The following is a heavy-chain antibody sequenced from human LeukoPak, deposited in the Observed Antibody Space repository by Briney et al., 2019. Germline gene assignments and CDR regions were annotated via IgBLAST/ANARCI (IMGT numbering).Heavy chain of an antibody. D-gene: IGHD1-26*01. CDR2: ISDYNGNT. V-gene: IGHV1-18*01. Sequence: ASVKVSCRGFGYNFTNYGISRVRQAPGQRLEWMGWISDYNGNTDYAQKFQARVTMTTDTSTSTGYLELRSLRSDDTAVYYCARAGRLKSGSNIYWGRGTLVTVSS. J-gene: IGHJ4*02. CDR1: GYNFTNYG. CDR3: ARAGRLKSGSNIY.